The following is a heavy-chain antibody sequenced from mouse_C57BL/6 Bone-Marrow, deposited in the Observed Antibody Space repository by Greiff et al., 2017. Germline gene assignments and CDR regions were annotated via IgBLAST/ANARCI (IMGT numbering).Heavy chain of an antibody. D-gene: IGHD1-1*01. CDR1: GYSITSGYY. CDR3: AIHYGSSDY. Sequence: DVKLVESGPGLVKPSQSLSLTCSVTGYSITSGYYWNWLRQFPGNKLEWMGYISYDGNNNYNPSLKNRISITRDTSKNQFFLMLNSVTTEDTATYYCAIHYGSSDYWGQGTTLTVSS. V-gene: IGHV3-6*01. J-gene: IGHJ2*01. CDR2: ISYDGNN.